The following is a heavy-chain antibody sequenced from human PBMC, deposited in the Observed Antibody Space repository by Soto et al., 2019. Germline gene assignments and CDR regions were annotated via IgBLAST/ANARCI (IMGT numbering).Heavy chain of an antibody. J-gene: IGHJ4*02. CDR2: IYWDDSK. D-gene: IGHD6-19*01. V-gene: IGHV2-5*02. Sequence: QITLKESGPTLVKPTQTLTLTCTFSGFSFSTNDVGVGWIRQPPGKALEWLGIIYWDDSKRYSPSLESRLTITKDSSKNQVVLILFPVDPADTATYYCAHSSGHQWLYSFDYWGQGTLVTVAS. CDR3: AHSSGHQWLYSFDY. CDR1: GFSFSTNDVG.